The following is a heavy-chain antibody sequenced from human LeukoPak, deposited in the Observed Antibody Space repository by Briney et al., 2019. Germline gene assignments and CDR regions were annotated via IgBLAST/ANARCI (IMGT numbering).Heavy chain of an antibody. J-gene: IGHJ4*02. CDR1: GFTFSSYA. CDR3: ARVSEDWGSEQFDY. CDR2: ISGSGGST. Sequence: PGGSLRLSCAASGFTFSSYAMSWVRQAPGKGLEWVSAISGSGGSTSYAQKFQGRVTMTRDTSTSTVYMELSSLRSEDTAVYYCARVSEDWGSEQFDYWGQGTLVTVSS. V-gene: IGHV3-23*01. D-gene: IGHD7-27*01.